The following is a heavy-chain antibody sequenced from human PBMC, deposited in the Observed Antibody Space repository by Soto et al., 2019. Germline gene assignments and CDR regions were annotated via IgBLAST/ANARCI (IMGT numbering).Heavy chain of an antibody. Sequence: SETLSLTCSVSGYSIRNCYYWVWIRQPSGKGLEWIGSIHYSGSTYYNPSLKSRVTLSVDTSRNQFSLNLSSVTASDTAIYYCARASPSSWYDYWGQGTLVTVSS. CDR2: IHYSGST. J-gene: IGHJ4*02. D-gene: IGHD6-13*01. V-gene: IGHV4-38-2*02. CDR1: GYSIRNCYY. CDR3: ARASPSSWYDY.